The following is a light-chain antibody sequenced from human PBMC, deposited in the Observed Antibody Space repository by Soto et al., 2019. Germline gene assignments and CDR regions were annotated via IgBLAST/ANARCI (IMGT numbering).Light chain of an antibody. Sequence: DIQMTQSPSTLSGSVGDRVTITCRASQTISSWLAWYQQKPGEAPKLLIYKASTLKSGVPSRFSGSGSGTEFTLTISSLQPDDFATYYCQQYRTFGQGTKVDIK. CDR2: KAS. J-gene: IGKJ2*01. CDR3: QQYRT. V-gene: IGKV1-5*03. CDR1: QTISSW.